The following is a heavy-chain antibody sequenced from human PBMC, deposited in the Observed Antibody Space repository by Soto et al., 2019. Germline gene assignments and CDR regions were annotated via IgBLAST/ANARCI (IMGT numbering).Heavy chain of an antibody. Sequence: QVQLQQSGPGLVKPSQTLSLTCAISGDSVSSNSAAWNWIRRSPSGGLEWLGRTYYRYRWYNDYAVSGRSRITSNPDTSKNQFSLHLNSVNPEDTAVYYCAGTTSRQCYYMDVWGKGTTVTVSS. CDR2: TYYRYRWYN. V-gene: IGHV6-1*01. CDR3: AGTTSRQCYYMDV. J-gene: IGHJ6*03. CDR1: GDSVSSNSAA. D-gene: IGHD1-7*01.